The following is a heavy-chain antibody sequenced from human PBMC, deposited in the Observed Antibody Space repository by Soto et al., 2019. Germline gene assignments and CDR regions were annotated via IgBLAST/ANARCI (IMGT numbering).Heavy chain of an antibody. CDR2: IYYSGST. Sequence: DLEWIGYIYYSGSTYYNPSLKSRVTISVDTSKNQFSLKLSSVTAADTAVYYCARDSGCSSTSCYPYFDYWGQGTLVTVSS. D-gene: IGHD2-2*01. CDR3: ARDSGCSSTSCYPYFDY. J-gene: IGHJ4*02. V-gene: IGHV4-31*02.